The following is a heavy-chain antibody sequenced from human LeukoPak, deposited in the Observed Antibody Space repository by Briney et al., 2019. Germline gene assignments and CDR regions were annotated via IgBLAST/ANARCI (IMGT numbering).Heavy chain of an antibody. D-gene: IGHD5-12*01. J-gene: IGHJ4*02. CDR1: GFTFSPYW. V-gene: IGHV3-7*01. CDR3: VRDGGVSGYDLLDY. CDR2: INQDGSEE. Sequence: AGSLRLSCAASGFTFSPYWMTWVRQAPGKGLEWVAQINQDGSEEYYMDSVKARFTISRDNAKNSVFLQMNSLRAEDTAVYYCVRDGGVSGYDLLDYWGQGTLVTVSS.